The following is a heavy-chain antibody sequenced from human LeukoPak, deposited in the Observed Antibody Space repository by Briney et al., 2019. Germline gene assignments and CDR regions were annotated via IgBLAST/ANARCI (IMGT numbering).Heavy chain of an antibody. CDR2: ISFDAHYK. V-gene: IGHV3-30*03. CDR3: VTTDYYYYHNMDV. D-gene: IGHD1-1*01. Sequence: GRSLRLSCAASGFTFSSYGMHWVRQAPGKALEWVAGISFDAHYKHYADSAKGRFTIFRDNSRNTLYLQMNGLRAEDTALYYCVTTDYYYYHNMDVWGKGTTVIVSS. CDR1: GFTFSSYG. J-gene: IGHJ6*03.